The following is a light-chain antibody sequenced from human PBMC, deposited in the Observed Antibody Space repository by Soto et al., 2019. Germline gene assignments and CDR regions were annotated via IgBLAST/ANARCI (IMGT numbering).Light chain of an antibody. J-gene: IGLJ2*01. V-gene: IGLV1-40*01. CDR3: QSFDKYLSAVV. Sequence: QSVLTQPPSVSGAPGEGGTISCTGSSSDIGAGYRVRWYQQVPGTAPKLLIYDNTNRPSGVSVRFSGSKSGTSASLAISGLQAEDEADYYCQSFDKYLSAVVFGGGTKLTVL. CDR2: DNT. CDR1: SSDIGAGYR.